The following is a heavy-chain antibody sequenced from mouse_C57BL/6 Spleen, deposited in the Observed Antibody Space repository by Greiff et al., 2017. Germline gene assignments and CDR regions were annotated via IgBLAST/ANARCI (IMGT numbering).Heavy chain of an antibody. CDR1: GYIFTSYW. J-gene: IGHJ3*01. D-gene: IGHD4-1*01. CDR2: IDPSDSYT. Sequence: VQLQQPGAELVRPGTSVKLSCKASGYIFTSYWMHWVKQRPGQGLEWIGVIDPSDSYTNYNQKFKGKATLTVDTSSSTAYMQLSSLTSEDSAVYYCAKEGNWDWFAYWGQGTLVTVSA. CDR3: AKEGNWDWFAY. V-gene: IGHV1-59*01.